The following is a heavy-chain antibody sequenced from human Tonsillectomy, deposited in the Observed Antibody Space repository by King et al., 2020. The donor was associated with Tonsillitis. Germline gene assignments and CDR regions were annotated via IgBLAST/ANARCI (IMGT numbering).Heavy chain of an antibody. D-gene: IGHD3-10*01. CDR1: GGSISSGDYY. CDR3: ARLWFREGYYFDY. J-gene: IGHJ4*02. CDR2: IYYSGST. V-gene: IGHV4-30-4*01. Sequence: QLQESGPGLVKPSQTLSLTCTVSGGSISSGDYYWSWIRQPPGKGLEWIGYIYYSGSTYYNPSLKSRVTISVDTSKNQFSLKLSSVTAADTAVYYCARLWFREGYYFDYWGQGTLVTVSS.